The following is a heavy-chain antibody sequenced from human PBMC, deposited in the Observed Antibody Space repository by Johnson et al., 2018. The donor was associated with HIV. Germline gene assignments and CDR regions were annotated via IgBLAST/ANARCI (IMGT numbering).Heavy chain of an antibody. Sequence: QMLLVESGGGLVKPGGSLRLSCAASGFTFSDYYMSWIRQAPGKGLEWVSCISSSGSNIYYADSVKGRFTVSRDNAKNSVYLQMNSLRAEDTAVYYCASPLEAAAGPMDAFDIWGQGTMVTVSS. J-gene: IGHJ3*02. CDR2: ISSSGSNI. CDR3: ASPLEAAAGPMDAFDI. CDR1: GFTFSDYY. V-gene: IGHV3-11*04. D-gene: IGHD6-13*01.